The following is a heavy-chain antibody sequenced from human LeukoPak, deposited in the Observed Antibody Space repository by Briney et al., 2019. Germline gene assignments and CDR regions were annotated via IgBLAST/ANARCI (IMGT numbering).Heavy chain of an antibody. V-gene: IGHV1-24*01. CDR1: GYTLTELS. CDR2: FDPEDGET. D-gene: IGHD6-19*01. J-gene: IGHJ4*02. Sequence: ASVKVSCKASGYTLTELSMHWVRQAPGKGLEWMGGFDPEDGETIYAQKFLGRVTMTEDTSTDTAYMELSSLRSEDTAVYYCATTDRSSGWYYFDYWGQGTLVTVSS. CDR3: ATTDRSSGWYYFDY.